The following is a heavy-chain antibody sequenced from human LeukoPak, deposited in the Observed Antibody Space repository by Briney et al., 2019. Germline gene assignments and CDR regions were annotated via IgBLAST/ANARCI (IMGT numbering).Heavy chain of an antibody. V-gene: IGHV4-59*08. Sequence: SETLSLTCAVYGGSFSGYYWSWIRQPPGKGLEWIGYIYYSGSTNYNPSLKSRVTISVDTSKNQFSLKLSSVTAADTAVYYCARLHYDYVWGSYLPYYFDYWGQGTLVTVSS. D-gene: IGHD3-16*02. J-gene: IGHJ4*02. CDR1: GGSFSGYY. CDR3: ARLHYDYVWGSYLPYYFDY. CDR2: IYYSGST.